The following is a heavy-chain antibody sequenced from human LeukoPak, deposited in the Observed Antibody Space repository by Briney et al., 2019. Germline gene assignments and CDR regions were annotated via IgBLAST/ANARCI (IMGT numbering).Heavy chain of an antibody. CDR1: GFTFSSYA. CDR3: ARGNAHAFDI. D-gene: IGHD1-1*01. Sequence: GGSLRLSCAASGFTFSSYAMSWVRQAPRKGLEWVSAISGSGGSTYYADSVKGRFTISRDNSKNTLYLQMNSLRAEDTAVYFCARGNAHAFDIWGQGTMVTVSS. CDR2: ISGSGGST. V-gene: IGHV3-23*01. J-gene: IGHJ3*02.